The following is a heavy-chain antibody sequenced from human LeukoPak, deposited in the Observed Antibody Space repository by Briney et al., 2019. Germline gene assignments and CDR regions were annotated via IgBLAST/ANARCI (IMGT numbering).Heavy chain of an antibody. Sequence: GGSLSLSCAAPGFTFDDYAMHWVRQAPGKGLEWVSLISGDGGSTYYADSVKGRFTISRDNSKNSLYLQMNSLRTEDTALYYCAKDINRWFGELFYYYYYGMDVWGQGTTVTVSS. D-gene: IGHD3-10*01. CDR3: AKDINRWFGELFYYYYYGMDV. CDR1: GFTFDDYA. CDR2: ISGDGGST. V-gene: IGHV3-43*02. J-gene: IGHJ6*02.